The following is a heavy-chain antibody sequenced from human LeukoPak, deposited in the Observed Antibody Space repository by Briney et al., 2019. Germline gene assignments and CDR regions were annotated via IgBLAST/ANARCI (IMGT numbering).Heavy chain of an antibody. J-gene: IGHJ4*02. V-gene: IGHV3-48*01. Sequence: GGSLRLSCAASGFTFRNYAMNWVRQTPGKGLEWVSYISSSSSTIYYADSVKGRFTISRDNSKNTLYLQMNSLRTDDTAVYYCARVSLERQLWLPFDYWGQGTLVTVSS. D-gene: IGHD5-18*01. CDR3: ARVSLERQLWLPFDY. CDR2: ISSSSSTI. CDR1: GFTFRNYA.